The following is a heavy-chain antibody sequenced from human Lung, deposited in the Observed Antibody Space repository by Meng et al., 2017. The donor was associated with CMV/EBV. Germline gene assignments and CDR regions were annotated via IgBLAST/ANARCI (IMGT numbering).Heavy chain of an antibody. V-gene: IGHV2-5*01. CDR3: AHRPPRGGGPDY. CDR2: IYWNDDK. D-gene: IGHD3-16*01. J-gene: IGHJ4*02. Sequence: SGPXLVKPTQTLTLTCTFSGFSLSTSGVGVGWIRQPPGKALEWLAFIYWNDDKHYSPSLKSRLTITKDTSKSQVVLTMTTMDPVDTATYYSAHRPPRGGGPDYWXQGXLVTVSS. CDR1: GFSLSTSGVG.